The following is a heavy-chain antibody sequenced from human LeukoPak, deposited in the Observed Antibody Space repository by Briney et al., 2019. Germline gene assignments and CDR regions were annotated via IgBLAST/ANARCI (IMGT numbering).Heavy chain of an antibody. CDR3: AKDHDHENQWFDP. CDR1: GFTFSSYA. V-gene: IGHV3-23*01. CDR2: ISASGGGT. J-gene: IGHJ5*02. D-gene: IGHD2/OR15-2a*01. Sequence: GGSLRLSCAASGFTFSSYAMSWVRQAPGKGLEWVSSISASGGGTYYADSVKGRFIISRDNSRNTLYLQMNSLRAEDTAVYYCAKDHDHENQWFDPWGQGTLVTVSS.